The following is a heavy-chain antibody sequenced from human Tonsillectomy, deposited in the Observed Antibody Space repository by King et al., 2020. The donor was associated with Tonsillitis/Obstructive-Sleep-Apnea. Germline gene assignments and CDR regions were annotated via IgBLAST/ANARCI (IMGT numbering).Heavy chain of an antibody. CDR3: ARLCRGRRPGEVDY. Sequence: QLVQSGGGVVQPGRSLRLSCAASGFTFTSYAMHWVRQAPGKGLEWVAVISYDGSDKYYADSVKGRFTISRDNSKNTLYLQMNSLRAEDTAVYYCARLCRGRRPGEVDYWGQGTLVTVSS. J-gene: IGHJ4*02. V-gene: IGHV3-30*04. D-gene: IGHD2-15*01. CDR1: GFTFTSYA. CDR2: ISYDGSDK.